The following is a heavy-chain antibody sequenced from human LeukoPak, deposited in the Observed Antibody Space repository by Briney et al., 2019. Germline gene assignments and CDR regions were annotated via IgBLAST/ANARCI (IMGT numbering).Heavy chain of an antibody. J-gene: IGHJ4*02. CDR1: GYTFIDYY. Sequence: ASVKVSCKASGYTFIDYYMHWVRQAPGQGLEWMGVINPRGGTTTYTQKFLGRVTMTRDTSTSTVYMEVSSLRFEDTAVYYCARKFGGNGCYFDYWGQGTLVTVSS. CDR3: ARKFGGNGCYFDY. CDR2: INPRGGTT. D-gene: IGHD4-23*01. V-gene: IGHV1-46*01.